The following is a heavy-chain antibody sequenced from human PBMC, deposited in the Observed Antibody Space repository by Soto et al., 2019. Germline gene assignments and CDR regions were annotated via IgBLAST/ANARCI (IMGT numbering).Heavy chain of an antibody. J-gene: IGHJ6*01. D-gene: IGHD3-10*01. CDR3: ARDRPYGSGNYYNARNNYGMEV. CDR2: IIPIFGRA. V-gene: IGHV1-69*13. Sequence: SVKVSCKASGCTFSSYGISWVRQAPGQGLEWMGGIIPIFGRANYAQKFQGRVTITADEFTSTAYMELSSLRSEDTAVYYCARDRPYGSGNYYNARNNYGMEVWGQGTTVTVSS. CDR1: GCTFSSYG.